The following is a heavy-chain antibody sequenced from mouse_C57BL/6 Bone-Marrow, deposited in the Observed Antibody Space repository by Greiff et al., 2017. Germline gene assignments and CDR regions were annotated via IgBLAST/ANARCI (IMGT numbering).Heavy chain of an antibody. CDR2: SSSGSRTI. V-gene: IGHV5-17*01. CDR3: ARPVGAMDY. J-gene: IGHJ4*01. CDR1: GFTFSDYG. D-gene: IGHD3-1*01. Sequence: EVQLVESGGGLVKPGGSLKLSCAASGFTFSDYGMHWVRQAPEKGLEWVAYSSSGSRTIYYADTVKGRFTISRDNAKNTLFLQMTSLRSEDTAMYYCARPVGAMDYWGQGTSVTVSS.